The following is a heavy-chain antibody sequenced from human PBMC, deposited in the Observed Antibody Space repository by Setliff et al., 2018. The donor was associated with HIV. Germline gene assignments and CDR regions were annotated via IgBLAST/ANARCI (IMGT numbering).Heavy chain of an antibody. CDR3: TTDLTPNYSSGWFDAFDI. V-gene: IGHV3-49*04. J-gene: IGHJ3*02. CDR2: INSNTYGGTT. CDR1: GFTFGDYA. Sequence: LSLSCTASGFTFGDYAMTWVRQAPGKGLEWVGFINSNTYGGTTDYAASVKGRFTISRDDSKSSAYLLMNSLKTEDTAVYYCTTDLTPNYSSGWFDAFDIWGQGTMVTVSS. D-gene: IGHD6-19*01.